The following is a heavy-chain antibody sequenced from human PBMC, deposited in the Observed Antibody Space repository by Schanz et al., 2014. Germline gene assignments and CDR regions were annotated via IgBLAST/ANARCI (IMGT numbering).Heavy chain of an antibody. J-gene: IGHJ4*02. CDR3: ALREKPYGPFAS. D-gene: IGHD3-10*01. CDR1: GGSIRSGTYY. CDR2: VFPNGIT. Sequence: QVQLQESGPGLVKPSQTLSLTCTVSGGSIRSGTYYWSWIRQPAGKALEWVRRVFPNGITNYNPSLKSRVPRPLATSKTQFSLTLTSLTAADTAVYYCALREKPYGPFASWGQGALVTVSS. V-gene: IGHV4-61*02.